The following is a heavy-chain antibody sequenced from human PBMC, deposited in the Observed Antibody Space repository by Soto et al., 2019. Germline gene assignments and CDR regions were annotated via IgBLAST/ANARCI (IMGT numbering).Heavy chain of an antibody. Sequence: PGGSLRLSCAASGFTFSSYEMNWVRQAPGKGLEWVSYISSSGSTIYYADSVKGRFTVSRDNAKNSLYLQMNSLRAEDTAVYYCARGGRAWYRYYYDSSGYYGLDYWGQGTLVTVSS. D-gene: IGHD3-22*01. V-gene: IGHV3-48*03. CDR2: ISSSGSTI. J-gene: IGHJ4*02. CDR3: ARGGRAWYRYYYDSSGYYGLDY. CDR1: GFTFSSYE.